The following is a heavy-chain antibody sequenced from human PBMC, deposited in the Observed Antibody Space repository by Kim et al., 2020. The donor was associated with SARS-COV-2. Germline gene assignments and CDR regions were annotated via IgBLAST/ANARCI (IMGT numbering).Heavy chain of an antibody. Sequence: SETLSLTCTVSGGSISSSSYYWGWIRQPPGKGLEWIGSIYYSGSTYYNPSLKSRVTISVDTSKNQFSLKLSSLTAANTAVYSCASVSVSGTIDAFDIWG. D-gene: IGHD6-25*01. CDR3: ASVSVSGTIDAFDI. CDR2: IYYSGST. CDR1: GGSISSSSYY. V-gene: IGHV4-39*07. J-gene: IGHJ3*02.